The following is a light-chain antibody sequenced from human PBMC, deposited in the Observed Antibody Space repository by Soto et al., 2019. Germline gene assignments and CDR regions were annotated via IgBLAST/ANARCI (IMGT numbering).Light chain of an antibody. CDR3: QVWDSSSDSWV. CDR1: YIGSKS. J-gene: IGLJ3*02. V-gene: IGLV3-21*02. CDR2: DDS. Sequence: SYELTQPPSVSVAPGQTARITCGGNYIGSKSVHWYQQKPGQAPVLVVYDDSDRPSGIPERFSGSNSGNTATLTISRVEAGDEADYYCQVWDSSSDSWVFGGGTKLTVL.